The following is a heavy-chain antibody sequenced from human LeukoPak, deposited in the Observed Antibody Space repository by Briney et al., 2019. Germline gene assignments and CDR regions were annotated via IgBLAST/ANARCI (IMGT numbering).Heavy chain of an antibody. J-gene: IGHJ3*02. CDR1: GFTFHESA. V-gene: IGHV3-9*01. D-gene: IGHD6-19*01. Sequence: GGSLRLSRAASGFTFHESAMHWVRQAPGKGLEWVSGIGWDSKSIVYADSVKGRFTISRDNAKNSLYLQMNSLRVEDTALYYCAKAVAAPGAFDIWGRGTVVTVSS. CDR2: IGWDSKSI. CDR3: AKAVAAPGAFDI.